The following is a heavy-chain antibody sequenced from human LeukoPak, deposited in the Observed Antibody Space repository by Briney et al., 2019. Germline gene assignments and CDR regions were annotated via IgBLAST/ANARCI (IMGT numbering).Heavy chain of an antibody. CDR3: ARVSPTGPLWNYYYYMDV. J-gene: IGHJ6*03. Sequence: WASVKVSCKASGYTFTSYYMHWVRQAPGQGLEWMGIINPSGGSTSYAQKFQGRVTMTRDTSTSTVYMELSSLRSEDTAVYYCARVSPTGPLWNYYYYMDVWGKGTTVTVSS. CDR2: INPSGGST. CDR1: GYTFTSYY. D-gene: IGHD3-9*01. V-gene: IGHV1-46*01.